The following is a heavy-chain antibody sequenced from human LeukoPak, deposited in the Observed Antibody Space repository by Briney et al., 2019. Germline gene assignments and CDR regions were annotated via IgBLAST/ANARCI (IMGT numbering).Heavy chain of an antibody. V-gene: IGHV4-4*07. J-gene: IGHJ4*02. D-gene: IGHD5-18*01. Sequence: PSETLSLTCTVSGGSISTYYYNWIRQPAGKRLEWLGRIYTSGSTNYNPSLKSRVTMSVDTSKNHLSLKLSSVTAADTAVYYCAREASGYSYGYGEHWGQGTLVTVSS. CDR1: GGSISTYY. CDR3: AREASGYSYGYGEH. CDR2: IYTSGST.